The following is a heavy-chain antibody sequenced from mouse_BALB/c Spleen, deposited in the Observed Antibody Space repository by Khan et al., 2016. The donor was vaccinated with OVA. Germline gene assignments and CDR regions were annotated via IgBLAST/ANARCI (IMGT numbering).Heavy chain of an antibody. Sequence: QVQLKQSGPELVKPGASVKMSCKASGYSFTDYIISWVKQRTGQGLQWIGEIYPGSGSIYSNEKFKGKATLTADKSSNTAYIQLSSLTSEDSAVYFWAGRDYGSGYPGFAYWGQGTLVTVSA. CDR2: IYPGSGSI. D-gene: IGHD1-1*01. CDR1: GYSFTDYI. CDR3: AGRDYGSGYPGFAY. J-gene: IGHJ3*01. V-gene: IGHV1-77*01.